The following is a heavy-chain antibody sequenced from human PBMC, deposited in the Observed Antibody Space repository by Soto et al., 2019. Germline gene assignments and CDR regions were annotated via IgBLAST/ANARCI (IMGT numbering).Heavy chain of an antibody. CDR2: ISSDGSNI. J-gene: IGHJ6*02. CDR1: GFTFRSYW. V-gene: IGHV3-74*01. Sequence: EVQLVESGGGLVQAGGSLRLSCAASGFTFRSYWMHWVRQVPGKGLVWVARISSDGSNINYADSVKGRFTISRENAKNTLHLQVNSLRAEDTAVYYCARDRLVFVDFGGMDVWGQGTTVTVSS. CDR3: ARDRLVFVDFGGMDV. D-gene: IGHD3-10*02.